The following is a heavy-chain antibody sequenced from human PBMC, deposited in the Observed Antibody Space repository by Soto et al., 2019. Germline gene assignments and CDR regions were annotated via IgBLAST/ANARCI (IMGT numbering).Heavy chain of an antibody. J-gene: IGHJ4*02. CDR1: GFTFSNFE. D-gene: IGHD3-3*01. CDR3: AREYEDLTSNLDY. V-gene: IGHV3-48*03. Sequence: PGGSLRLSCAASGFTFSNFEINWVRQAPGKGLEWVSYISSSGSTVYYAVSVKGRFTISRDNAKNSLYLEMNSLRAEDTAVYYWAREYEDLTSNLDYWGQGTLVTVSS. CDR2: ISSSGSTV.